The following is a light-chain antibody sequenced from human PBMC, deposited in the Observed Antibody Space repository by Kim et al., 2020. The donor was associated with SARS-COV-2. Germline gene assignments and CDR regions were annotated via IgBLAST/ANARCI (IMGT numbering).Light chain of an antibody. CDR2: QDS. Sequence: SYELTQPPSVSVSPGQTASITCSGDKLGDKYACWYQQKPGQSPVLVIYQDSKRPSGIPERFSGSNSGNTATLTISGTQAMDEADYYCQAWDSSTSLCVFGTGTKVTVL. CDR1: KLGDKY. J-gene: IGLJ1*01. CDR3: QAWDSSTSLCV. V-gene: IGLV3-1*01.